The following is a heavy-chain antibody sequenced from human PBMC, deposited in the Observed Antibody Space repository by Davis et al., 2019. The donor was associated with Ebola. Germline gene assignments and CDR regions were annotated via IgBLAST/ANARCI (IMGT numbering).Heavy chain of an antibody. D-gene: IGHD1-14*01. Sequence: ASVKVSCKASGYTFVDYDINWVRQSTGQGLEWMGWVNPRSGDKGYAQNFQGRITITSDTSTSTVYMEVSSLRSEDTAVDYCARGVRTTIVGAVAKPGHFDNWGQGTLVTAAS. CDR1: GYTFVDYD. CDR2: VNPRSGDK. CDR3: ARGVRTTIVGAVAKPGHFDN. V-gene: IGHV1-8*01. J-gene: IGHJ4*02.